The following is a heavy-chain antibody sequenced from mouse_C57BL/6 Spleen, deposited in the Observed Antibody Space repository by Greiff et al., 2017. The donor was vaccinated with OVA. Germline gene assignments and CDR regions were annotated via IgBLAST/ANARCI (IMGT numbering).Heavy chain of an antibody. V-gene: IGHV1-53*01. CDR1: GYTFTSYW. CDR3: ARGGYHAYAMDY. Sequence: QVQLKQPGTELVKPGASVKLSCKASGYTFTSYWMHWVKQRPGQGLEWIGNINPSNGGTNYNEKFKSKATLTVDKSSSTAYMQLSSLTSEDSAVYYCARGGYHAYAMDYWGQGTSVTVSS. D-gene: IGHD2-2*01. CDR2: INPSNGGT. J-gene: IGHJ4*01.